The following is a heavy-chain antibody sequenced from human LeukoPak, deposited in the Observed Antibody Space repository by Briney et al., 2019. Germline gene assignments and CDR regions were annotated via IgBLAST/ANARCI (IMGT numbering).Heavy chain of an antibody. CDR3: ARSGGSSSGSLGLWYSDI. J-gene: IGHJ3*02. Sequence: SETLSLTCTVSGGSISSYFWSWIRQPAGRGLEWIGHIYSSGNIKYNPSLKSRVTMSVDTSKSQFSLKLRSVTAADTAVYYCARSGGSSSGSLGLWYSDIWGQGTTVTVSS. D-gene: IGHD6-19*01. V-gene: IGHV4-4*07. CDR1: GGSISSYF. CDR2: IYSSGNI.